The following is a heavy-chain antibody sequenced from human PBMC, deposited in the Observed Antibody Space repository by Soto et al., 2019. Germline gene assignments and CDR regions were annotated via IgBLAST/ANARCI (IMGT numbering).Heavy chain of an antibody. J-gene: IGHJ6*02. Sequence: ESLPVSCNRSGYTFTDYWIVWVRQLPGKGLEWMGIIYPGDSDTRYSPSFRGHVTITVDKSTSTAYLQWNTLKASDTAMYYCARQISNFRYYYYAMEVWGQGTTVTVSS. D-gene: IGHD4-4*01. CDR1: GYTFTDYW. V-gene: IGHV5-51*01. CDR2: IYPGDSDT. CDR3: ARQISNFRYYYYAMEV.